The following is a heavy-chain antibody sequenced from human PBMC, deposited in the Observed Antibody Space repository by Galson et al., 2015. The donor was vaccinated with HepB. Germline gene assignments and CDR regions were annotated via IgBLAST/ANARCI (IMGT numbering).Heavy chain of an antibody. CDR1: GGSISSGGYS. CDR3: ARVLSGAADY. Sequence: TLSLTXXVSGGSISSGGYSWSWIRQPPGKGLEWIGYIYHSGSTYYNPSLKSRVTISVDRSKNQFSLKLSSVTAADTAVYYCARVLSGAADYWGQGTLVTVSS. J-gene: IGHJ4*02. CDR2: IYHSGST. V-gene: IGHV4-30-2*01. D-gene: IGHD3-10*01.